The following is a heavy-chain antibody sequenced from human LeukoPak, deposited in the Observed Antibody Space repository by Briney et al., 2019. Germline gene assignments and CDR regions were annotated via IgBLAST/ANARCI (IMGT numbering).Heavy chain of an antibody. V-gene: IGHV3-21*01. CDR1: GFTVSSNY. J-gene: IGHJ3*02. Sequence: PGGSLRLSCAASGFTVSSNYMNWVRQAPGKGLEWVSSITSSSSYRYYADSVKGRFTISRDNAKNSLYLQMNSLRAEDTAVYYCAIIAAAGSGSDAFDIWGQGTMVTVSS. D-gene: IGHD6-13*01. CDR2: ITSSSSYR. CDR3: AIIAAAGSGSDAFDI.